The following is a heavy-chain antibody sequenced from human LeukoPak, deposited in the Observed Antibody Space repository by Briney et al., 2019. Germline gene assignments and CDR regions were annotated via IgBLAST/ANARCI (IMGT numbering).Heavy chain of an antibody. D-gene: IGHD5-24*01. Sequence: GGSLRLSCVASGFTFSSYGMHWVRQAPGKGLEWVAFIRYDGSNKYYADSVKGRFTISRDNSKNTLYLQMNSLRAEDTAVYFCARERWDLWGRGTLVTVSS. CDR1: GFTFSSYG. CDR2: IRYDGSNK. J-gene: IGHJ2*01. CDR3: ARERWDL. V-gene: IGHV3-30*02.